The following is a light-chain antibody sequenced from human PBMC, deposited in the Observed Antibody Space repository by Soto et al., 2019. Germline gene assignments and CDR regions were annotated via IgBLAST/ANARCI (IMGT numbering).Light chain of an antibody. J-gene: IGKJ3*01. CDR1: QTIIRY. Sequence: DIQMTQSPSSLSASVGDRVTITCRASQTIIRYLNWYQQKPGRAPNLLNSAASSLHTVVPSRFIASGSGTEFTLTMSRLHPQESASNYCLPSDSTLMTYGLGTRVEIK. CDR3: LPSDSTLMT. CDR2: AAS. V-gene: IGKV1-39*01.